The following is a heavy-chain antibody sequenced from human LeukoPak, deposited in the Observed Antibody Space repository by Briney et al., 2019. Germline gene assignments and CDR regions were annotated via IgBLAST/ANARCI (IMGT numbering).Heavy chain of an antibody. CDR1: GGSISSYD. J-gene: IGHJ5*02. CDR2: IYYSGST. CDR3: ARGIAARRPEGNWFDP. D-gene: IGHD6-6*01. Sequence: KPSETLSLTCTVSGGSISSYDWSWIRQPPGKGLEWIGYIYYSGSTNYNPSLKSRVTISVDTSKNQFSLKLSSVTAADTAVYYCARGIAARRPEGNWFDPWGQGTLVTVSS. V-gene: IGHV4-59*01.